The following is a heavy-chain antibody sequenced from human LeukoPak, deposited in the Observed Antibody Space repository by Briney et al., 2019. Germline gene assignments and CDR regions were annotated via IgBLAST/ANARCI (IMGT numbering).Heavy chain of an antibody. CDR3: ARHGTSGTNLNWFDP. CDR2: IYYSGST. V-gene: IGHV4-59*01. Sequence: PSETLSLTCTVSGGSISSFYWSWIRQPPGKGLEWIGYIYYSGSTNYNPSLKSRVTISVDTSKNQFSLKLSSVTAADTAVYYCARHGTSGTNLNWFDPWGQGTLVTASS. D-gene: IGHD1-1*01. J-gene: IGHJ5*02. CDR1: GGSISSFY.